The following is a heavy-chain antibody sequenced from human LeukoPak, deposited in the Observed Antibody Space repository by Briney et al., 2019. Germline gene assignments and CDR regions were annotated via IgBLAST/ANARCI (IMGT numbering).Heavy chain of an antibody. CDR1: GGSISSYY. Sequence: KPSETLSLTCTVSGGSISSYYWSWIRQPPGKGLEWIGYIYYSGSTNYNPSLKSRVTISVDTSKNQFSLKLSSVTAADTAVYYCARHYRFGESHMDVWGKGTTVTISS. J-gene: IGHJ6*03. V-gene: IGHV4-59*01. CDR3: ARHYRFGESHMDV. D-gene: IGHD3-10*01. CDR2: IYYSGST.